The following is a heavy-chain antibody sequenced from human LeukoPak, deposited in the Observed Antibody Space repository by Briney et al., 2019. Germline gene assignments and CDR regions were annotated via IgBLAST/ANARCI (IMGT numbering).Heavy chain of an antibody. CDR1: GFTFSRYW. J-gene: IGHJ4*02. D-gene: IGHD3-22*01. V-gene: IGHV3-7*03. CDR3: ASIIRYYYDSSGFPSG. CDR2: IKEDASEK. Sequence: GGSLRPSCAVSGFTFSRYWMSWVRQAPGRGLERVANIKEDASEKYYVESVKGRFTISRDNAKNLLYLQMNSLRAEDTVVYYCASIIRYYYDSSGFPSGWGQGTLVTVSS.